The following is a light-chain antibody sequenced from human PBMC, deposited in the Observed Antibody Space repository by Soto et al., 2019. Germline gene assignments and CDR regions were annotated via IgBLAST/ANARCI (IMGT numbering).Light chain of an antibody. CDR2: AAS. J-gene: IGKJ1*01. Sequence: DIQMTQSPSSLSASVGDRVTITCRASQSISSYLNRYQQKPGKAPRLLIYAASSLQSGVPSRFSGSGSGTDFTLTISSLQPEDFATYYCQQSYSTPPTFGQGTKVDIK. V-gene: IGKV1-39*01. CDR1: QSISSY. CDR3: QQSYSTPPT.